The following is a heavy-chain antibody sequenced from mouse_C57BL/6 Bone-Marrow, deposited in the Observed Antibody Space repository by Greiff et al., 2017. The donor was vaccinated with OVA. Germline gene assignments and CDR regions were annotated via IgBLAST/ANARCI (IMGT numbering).Heavy chain of an antibody. D-gene: IGHD2-4*01. CDR2: ISSGSSTI. V-gene: IGHV5-17*01. Sequence: EVKLMESGGGLVKPGGSLKLSCAASGFTFSDYGMHWVRQAPEKGLEWVAYISSGSSTIYYADTVKGRFTISRDNAKNTLFLQMTSLRSEDTAMYYCASDDYVFAYWGQGTLVTVSA. CDR3: ASDDYVFAY. CDR1: GFTFSDYG. J-gene: IGHJ3*01.